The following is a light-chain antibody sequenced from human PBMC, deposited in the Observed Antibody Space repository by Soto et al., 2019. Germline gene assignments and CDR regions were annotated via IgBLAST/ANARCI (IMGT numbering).Light chain of an antibody. J-gene: IGKJ2*01. CDR1: QSVRTY. CDR2: DAS. V-gene: IGKV3-11*01. CDR3: QQRNHWYT. Sequence: EIVLTQSPATLSLSPGERATLSCRASQSVRTYLAWYQQTPGQAPRRLIYDASNRATGIPARFSGSWSETDFTLTISSLEPEDSAVYDWQQRNHWYTFGQGTKLEI.